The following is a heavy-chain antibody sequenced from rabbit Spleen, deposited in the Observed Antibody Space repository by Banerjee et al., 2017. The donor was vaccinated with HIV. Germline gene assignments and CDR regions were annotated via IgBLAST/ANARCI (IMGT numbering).Heavy chain of an antibody. D-gene: IGHD7-1*01. CDR2: IDPFFGTT. V-gene: IGHV1S7*01. CDR3: VRDQAGYAGYGPWYFNL. J-gene: IGHJ4*01. Sequence: QLKESGGGLVQPGGSLKLSCKASGFDFSSYYMSWVRQAPGKGLEWIGYIDPFFGTTYYASWVNGRFTISSHNAQNTVFLQLNSLTAADTAAYFCVRDQAGYAGYGPWYFNLWGQGTLVTVS. CDR1: GFDFSSYY.